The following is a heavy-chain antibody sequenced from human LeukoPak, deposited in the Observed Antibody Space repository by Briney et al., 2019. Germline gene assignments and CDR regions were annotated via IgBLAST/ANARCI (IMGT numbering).Heavy chain of an antibody. J-gene: IGHJ6*02. CDR3: ARDRNPYYDHYHYYGMDV. V-gene: IGHV4-59*01. CDR2: IYYSGST. Sequence: SETLSLTCTVSGGSISSYYWSWIRQPPGKGLEWIGYIYYSGSTNYNPSLKSRVTISVDTSKNQFSLKLSSVTAADTAVYYCARDRNPYYDHYHYYGMDVWGQGTTVTVSS. CDR1: GGSISSYY. D-gene: IGHD3-22*01.